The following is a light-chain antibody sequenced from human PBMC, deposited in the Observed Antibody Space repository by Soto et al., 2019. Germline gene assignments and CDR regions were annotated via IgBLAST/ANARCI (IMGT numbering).Light chain of an antibody. J-gene: IGKJ2*01. Sequence: DIPMTQSPSTLSASVGDRVTITCRASQSIGNWLAWYQQKPGKAPKLLIYKASSLQSGVPYRFSGSGSGTEFTLTISSLQPDDFATYYCQQYNNFLYTFGQGTKLEIK. CDR2: KAS. CDR1: QSIGNW. V-gene: IGKV1-5*03. CDR3: QQYNNFLYT.